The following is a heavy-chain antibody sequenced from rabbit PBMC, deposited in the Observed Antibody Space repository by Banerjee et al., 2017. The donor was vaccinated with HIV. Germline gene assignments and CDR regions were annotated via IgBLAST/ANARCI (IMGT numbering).Heavy chain of an antibody. CDR3: TRDDGSGHYIDGYFNL. D-gene: IGHD1-1*01. CDR2: IYTGNGKN. V-gene: IGHV1S45*01. CDR1: GFSFSSGYD. J-gene: IGHJ4*01. Sequence: QEQLVESGGGLVKHGASLTLTCTASGFSFSSGYDMSWVRQAPGKGLEWIGFIYTGNGKNYYASWAKGRFTISKTSSTTVTLQVTSLTAADTATYFCTRDDGSGHYIDGYFNLRGPGTLVTVS.